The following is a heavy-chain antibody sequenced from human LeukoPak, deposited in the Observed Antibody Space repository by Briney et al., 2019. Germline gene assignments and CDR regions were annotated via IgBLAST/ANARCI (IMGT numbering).Heavy chain of an antibody. CDR3: ARDSGYYDILTGYPHYYFDY. V-gene: IGHV3-21*01. CDR2: ISSSSSYI. Sequence: PGGSLRLSCAASGFTFSSYSVNWVRQAPGKGLEWVSSISSSSSYIYYADSVKGRFTISRDNAKNSLYLQMNSLRAEDTAVYYCARDSGYYDILTGYPHYYFDYWGQGTLVTVSS. D-gene: IGHD3-9*01. J-gene: IGHJ4*02. CDR1: GFTFSSYS.